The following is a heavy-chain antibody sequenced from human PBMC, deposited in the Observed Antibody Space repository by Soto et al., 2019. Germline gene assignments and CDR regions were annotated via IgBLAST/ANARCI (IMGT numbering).Heavy chain of an antibody. V-gene: IGHV1-8*02. CDR3: ARGPGWLRFLEWSIPRGMDV. Sequence: QVQLVQSGAEVKKPGASVKVSCKSSGYTFTGYFMHWVRQAPGQGLEWMGWMNPNSGNTGYAQKFQGRVTMTRNTSISTAYMELSSLRSEDTAVYYCARGPGWLRFLEWSIPRGMDVWGQGTTVTVSS. CDR2: MNPNSGNT. D-gene: IGHD3-3*01. CDR1: GYTFTGYF. J-gene: IGHJ6*02.